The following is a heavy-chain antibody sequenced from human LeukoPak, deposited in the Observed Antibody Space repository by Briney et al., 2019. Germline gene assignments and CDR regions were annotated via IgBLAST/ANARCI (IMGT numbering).Heavy chain of an antibody. J-gene: IGHJ4*02. V-gene: IGHV1-18*01. Sequence: ASVKVSCKASGYTFSNYGIIWVRQAPGQGLEWLGWSSAYNANTNYAQKVQGRVTMTTETSTSTAYMELRSLRTDDTAVYYCARGGPYYYERSDHYHCDYWGQGTLVTVSS. CDR1: GYTFSNYG. CDR2: SSAYNANT. CDR3: ARGGPYYYERSDHYHCDY. D-gene: IGHD3-22*01.